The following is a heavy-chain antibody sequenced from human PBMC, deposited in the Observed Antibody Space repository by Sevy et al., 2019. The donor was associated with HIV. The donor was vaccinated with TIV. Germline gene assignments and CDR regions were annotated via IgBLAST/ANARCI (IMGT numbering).Heavy chain of an antibody. CDR1: GFTFSSYA. J-gene: IGHJ3*02. CDR3: THRVRLGSPSDAFDI. CDR2: ISYDGSNK. Sequence: GGSLRLSCAASGFTFSSYAMHWVRQAPGKVLEWVACISYDGSNKYYADSVKGRFTISRDNSKNTLYLQMSSLRAEDTAVYYCTHRVRLGSPSDAFDIWGQGTMVTVSS. V-gene: IGHV3-30-3*01. D-gene: IGHD3-16*01.